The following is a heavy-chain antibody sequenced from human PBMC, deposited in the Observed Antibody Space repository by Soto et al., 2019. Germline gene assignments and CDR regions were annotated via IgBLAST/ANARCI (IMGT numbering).Heavy chain of an antibody. CDR2: TNSNSSKI. V-gene: IGHV3-48*01. CDR1: GFTFNMYS. CDR3: ARGSGSGAWLVDD. Sequence: PGGSLRLSCAASGFTFNMYSMNWVRQAPGKGLEWLSFTNSNSSKIQYADSVKGRFSISRDNAKNSLFLQMNSLRAEDTAVYYWARGSGSGAWLVDDWGRGSRVTVSS. D-gene: IGHD1-26*01. J-gene: IGHJ4*02.